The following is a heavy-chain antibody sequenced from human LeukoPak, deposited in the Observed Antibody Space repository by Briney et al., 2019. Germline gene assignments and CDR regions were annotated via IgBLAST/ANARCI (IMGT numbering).Heavy chain of an antibody. CDR1: GFTFISYW. CDR3: ASASGSFDY. Sequence: GGSLRLSCAASGFTFISYWMSWVRQDPGNGLEWVANIKKDGSEKYYVASVKGRFTISRDNAKNSLYLQMNSLRAEDTAVYYCASASGSFDYWGQGTLVTVTS. CDR2: IKKDGSEK. V-gene: IGHV3-7*01. D-gene: IGHD3-3*01. J-gene: IGHJ4*02.